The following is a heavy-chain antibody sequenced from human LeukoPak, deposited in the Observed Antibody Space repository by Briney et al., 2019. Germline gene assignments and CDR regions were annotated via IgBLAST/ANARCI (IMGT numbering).Heavy chain of an antibody. CDR2: IWYGGSNK. V-gene: IGHV3-30*02. D-gene: IGHD6-19*01. Sequence: GGSLRLSCAASGFTFSSYGMHWVRQAPGKGLEWVAVIWYGGSNKYYADSVKGRFTISRDNSKNTLYLQMNSLRAEDTAVYYCAKDISGWYGSFAFDIWGQGTMVTVSS. CDR1: GFTFSSYG. J-gene: IGHJ3*02. CDR3: AKDISGWYGSFAFDI.